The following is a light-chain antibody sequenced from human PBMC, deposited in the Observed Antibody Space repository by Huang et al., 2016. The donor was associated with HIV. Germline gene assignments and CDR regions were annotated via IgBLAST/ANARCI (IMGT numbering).Light chain of an antibody. J-gene: IGKJ5*01. CDR3: QRRSNWRT. CDR1: QSVSSY. CDR2: DAS. V-gene: IGKV3-11*01. Sequence: EIVLTQSPATLSLSPGERATLSCRASQSVSSYLAWYQQKPGQAPRRLIYDASNRATGIPARFSGSGSGTDFTLTISSLEPEDFAVDYCQRRSNWRTFGQGTRLEIK.